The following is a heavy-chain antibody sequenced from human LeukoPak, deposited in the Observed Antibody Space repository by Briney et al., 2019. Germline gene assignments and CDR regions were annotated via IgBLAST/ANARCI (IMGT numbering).Heavy chain of an antibody. CDR3: VKDVSSTYYYFDY. D-gene: IGHD6-13*01. J-gene: IGHJ4*02. CDR1: GFTFSSYG. Sequence: GGSLRLSCAASGFTFSSYGMHWVRQAPAKGLEWVAVISYNGRVTYYADSVKGRFTISRDNSKNTLYLEMSSLRVEDTAVYYCVKDVSSTYYYFDYWGQGTLVTVSS. CDR2: ISYNGRVT. V-gene: IGHV3-30*18.